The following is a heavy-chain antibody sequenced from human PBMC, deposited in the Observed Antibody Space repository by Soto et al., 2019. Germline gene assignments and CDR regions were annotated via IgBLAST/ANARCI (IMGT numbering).Heavy chain of an antibody. CDR1: GFTFSSYG. J-gene: IGHJ4*02. V-gene: IGHV3-33*01. Sequence: QVQLVESGGGVVQPGRSLRLSCAASGFTFSSYGMHWVRQAPGKGLEWVAVIWYDGSNKYYADSVKGRFTISRDNSKNTLYLQMNSLRAEDTAVYYCARDDLPYCGGDCLSFLNWGQGTLVTVSS. CDR2: IWYDGSNK. CDR3: ARDDLPYCGGDCLSFLN. D-gene: IGHD2-21*02.